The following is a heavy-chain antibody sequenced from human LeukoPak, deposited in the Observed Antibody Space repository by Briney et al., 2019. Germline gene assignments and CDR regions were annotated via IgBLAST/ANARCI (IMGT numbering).Heavy chain of an antibody. CDR1: GFTFSSYS. CDR2: ISSSSSYI. D-gene: IGHD5-18*01. V-gene: IGHV3-21*01. J-gene: IGHJ4*02. CDR3: ARAGDTAMVNGFDY. Sequence: PGGSLRLSCAASGFTFSSYSMNWVRQAPGKGLEWVSSISSSSSYIYYADSVKGRFTIYRDNAKNSLYLQMNSLRAEDTAVYYCARAGDTAMVNGFDYWGQGTLVTVSS.